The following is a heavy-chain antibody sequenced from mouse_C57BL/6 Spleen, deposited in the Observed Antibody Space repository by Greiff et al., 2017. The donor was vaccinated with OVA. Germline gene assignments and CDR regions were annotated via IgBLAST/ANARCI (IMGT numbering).Heavy chain of an antibody. CDR2: IYPGSGNT. V-gene: IGHV1-76*01. J-gene: IGHJ2*01. Sequence: QVQLQQSGAELVRPGASVKLSCKASGYTFTVYYINWVKQRPGQGLEWIARIYPGSGNTYYNEKFKGKATLTAEKSSSTAYMQLSSLTSEDSAVYFCARDRYYFDYWGQGTTLTVSS. CDR3: ARDRYYFDY. CDR1: GYTFTVYY.